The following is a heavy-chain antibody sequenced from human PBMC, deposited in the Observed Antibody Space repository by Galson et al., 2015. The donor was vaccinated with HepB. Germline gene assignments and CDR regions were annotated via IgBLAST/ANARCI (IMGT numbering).Heavy chain of an antibody. CDR1: GFTFSSYA. CDR3: ATNLPGWDGGGY. D-gene: IGHD6-19*01. CDR2: ISGSGGST. V-gene: IGHV3-23*01. Sequence: SLRLSCAASGFTFSSYAMSWVRQAPGKGLEWVSAISGSGGSTYYADSVKGRFTISRDNSKNTLYLQMNSLRAEDTAVYYCATNLPGWDGGGYWGQGTLVTVSS. J-gene: IGHJ4*02.